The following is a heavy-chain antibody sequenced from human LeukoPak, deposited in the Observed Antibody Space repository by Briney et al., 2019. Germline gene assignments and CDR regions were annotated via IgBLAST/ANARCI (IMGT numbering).Heavy chain of an antibody. CDR3: ARDAQTSYYYGSGTNSPEFDY. J-gene: IGHJ4*02. CDR2: INAGNGNT. D-gene: IGHD3-10*01. Sequence: ASVKVSCKASGYTFTSYAMHWVRQAPGQRLEWMGWINAGNGNTKYSQEFQGRVTITRDTSASTAYMELSSLRSEDMAVYYCARDAQTSYYYGSGTNSPEFDYWGQGTLVTVSS. V-gene: IGHV1-3*03. CDR1: GYTFTSYA.